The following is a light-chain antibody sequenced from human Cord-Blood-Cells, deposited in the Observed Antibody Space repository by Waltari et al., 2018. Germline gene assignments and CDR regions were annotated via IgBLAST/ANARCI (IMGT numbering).Light chain of an antibody. Sequence: EIVMTQSPATLSVSPGERATLTCRASQSVSSNLAWYQQKPGQAPRLLIYGASTRATGIPARFSGRGSGTEFTLTISSLQSKDFAVYYCQQYNNWPPWTFGQGTKVEIK. J-gene: IGKJ1*01. CDR2: GAS. CDR1: QSVSSN. CDR3: QQYNNWPPWT. V-gene: IGKV3-15*01.